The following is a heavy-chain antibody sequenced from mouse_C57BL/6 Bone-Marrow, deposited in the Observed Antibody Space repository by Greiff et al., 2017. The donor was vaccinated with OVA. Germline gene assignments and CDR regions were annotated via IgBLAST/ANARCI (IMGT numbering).Heavy chain of an antibody. V-gene: IGHV14-4*01. CDR3: TTGFYAMDY. J-gene: IGHJ4*01. CDR1: GFNIKDDY. Sequence: EVQLQQSGAELVRPGASVKLSCTASGFNIKDDYMHWVKQRPEQGLEWIGWIDPENGDPEYASKFQGKATITADTSSNTAYLQLSSLTSEDTAVYYCTTGFYAMDYWGQGTSVTVSS. CDR2: IDPENGDP.